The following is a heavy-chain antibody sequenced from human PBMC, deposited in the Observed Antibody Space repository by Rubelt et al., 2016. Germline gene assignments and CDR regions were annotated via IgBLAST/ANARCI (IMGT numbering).Heavy chain of an antibody. CDR2: ISGSGGTT. V-gene: IGHV3-23*01. J-gene: IGHJ6*02. D-gene: IGHD2-2*02. CDR1: GFPFSTYA. CDR3: AKGIITSSYSAMDV. Sequence: GESLRLSCAASGFPFSTYAMSWVRQAPGKGLEWVSGISGSGGTTDYADSAKGRFTISRDNSKNTLYLQMNNLRAEDTAIYYCAKGIITSSYSAMDVWGQGTTVTVSS.